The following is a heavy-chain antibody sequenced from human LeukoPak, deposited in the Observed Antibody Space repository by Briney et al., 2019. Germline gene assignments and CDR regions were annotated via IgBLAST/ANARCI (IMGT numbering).Heavy chain of an antibody. J-gene: IGHJ4*02. CDR1: GFTFSSYA. D-gene: IGHD3-10*01. V-gene: IGHV3-48*02. CDR3: AAAGDY. CDR2: ISSTSTT. Sequence: GGSLRLSCAASGFTFSSYAMNWVRQAPGKGLEWVSHISSTSTTYYADSVKGRFTTSRDNAKNLLYLQMNSLRDEDTAVYYCAAAGDYWGQGTLVTVSS.